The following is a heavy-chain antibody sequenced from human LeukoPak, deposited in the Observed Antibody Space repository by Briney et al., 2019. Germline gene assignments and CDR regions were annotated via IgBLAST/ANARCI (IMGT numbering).Heavy chain of an antibody. CDR2: ISDSGGST. J-gene: IGHJ4*02. Sequence: QSGGSLRLSCAASGFTFSSYAMSWVRQAPGKGLEWVFAISDSGGSTYYADSVKGRFTISRDNSKNTLYLQMNSLRAEDTAVYYCAKDEQWLIDYWGQGTLVTVSS. D-gene: IGHD6-19*01. CDR1: GFTFSSYA. CDR3: AKDEQWLIDY. V-gene: IGHV3-23*01.